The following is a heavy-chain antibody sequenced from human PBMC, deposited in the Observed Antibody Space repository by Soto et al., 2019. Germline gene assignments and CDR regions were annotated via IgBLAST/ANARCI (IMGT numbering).Heavy chain of an antibody. J-gene: IGHJ6*02. Sequence: QVQLVQSGAEVKKPGSSVKVSCKASGGTFSSSAISWVRQAPGQGLEWMGALIPVFGTAHYAQKFQGRVTIAADKPTMTAYMELSRLRSEDTAVDYCARERTERGKDVWGQGTTVTVSS. CDR3: ARERTERGKDV. CDR2: LIPVFGTA. CDR1: GGTFSSSA. V-gene: IGHV1-69*06.